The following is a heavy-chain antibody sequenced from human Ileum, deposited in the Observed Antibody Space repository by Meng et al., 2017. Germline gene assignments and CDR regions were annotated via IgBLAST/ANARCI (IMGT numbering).Heavy chain of an antibody. V-gene: IGHV4-61*08. D-gene: IGHD7-27*01. Sequence: QVQLKWSGPGLVRPPETLSLICAVSGGSVRSSGYQWGWIRQPPGKGLEWIGYASTNYNPSLKSRVTISVDTSKNQFSLKLTSVTAADTAVHYCARDHWGSLDYWGQGVLVTVSS. CDR2: AST. CDR3: ARDHWGSLDY. CDR1: GGSVRSSGYQ. J-gene: IGHJ4*02.